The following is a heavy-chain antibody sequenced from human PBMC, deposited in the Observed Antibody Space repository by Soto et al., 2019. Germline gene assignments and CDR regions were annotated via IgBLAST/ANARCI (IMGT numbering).Heavy chain of an antibody. CDR2: ISYDGSNK. Sequence: QVQLVESGGGVVQPGRSLRLSCAASGFTFSSYAMHWVRQAPGKGLEWVAVISYDGSNKYYADSVKGRFTISRDNSKNTLHLQMNSLRAEDTAVYYCARGSYWVDYWGQGTLVTVSS. V-gene: IGHV3-30-3*01. J-gene: IGHJ4*02. CDR1: GFTFSSYA. CDR3: ARGSYWVDY. D-gene: IGHD1-26*01.